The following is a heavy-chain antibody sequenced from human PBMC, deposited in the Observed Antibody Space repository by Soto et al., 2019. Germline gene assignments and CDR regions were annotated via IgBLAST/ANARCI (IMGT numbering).Heavy chain of an antibody. Sequence: GGSLRLSCAASGFTFSSYAMSWVRQAPGKGLEWVSAISGSGGSTYYADSVKGRFTISRDNSKNTLYLQMNSLRAEDTAVYYCAKCPYSNYPNYYYYYMDGWGKGTTVTVSS. D-gene: IGHD4-4*01. CDR2: ISGSGGST. CDR1: GFTFSSYA. CDR3: AKCPYSNYPNYYYYYMDG. V-gene: IGHV3-23*01. J-gene: IGHJ6*03.